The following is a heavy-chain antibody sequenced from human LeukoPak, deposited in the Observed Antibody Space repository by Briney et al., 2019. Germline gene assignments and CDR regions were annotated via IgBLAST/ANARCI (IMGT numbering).Heavy chain of an antibody. CDR2: INPSGGST. D-gene: IGHD4-11*01. CDR1: GYTFTSYY. Sequence: ASVKVSCKASGYTFTSYYMHWVRQAPGQGLEWMGIINPSGGSTSYAQKFQGRVTMTRDTSTSTVYMELSSLRSEDTAVYYCARERGPRDLQQSYYYYYMDVWGKGTTVTVSS. CDR3: ARERGPRDLQQSYYYYYMDV. J-gene: IGHJ6*03. V-gene: IGHV1-46*03.